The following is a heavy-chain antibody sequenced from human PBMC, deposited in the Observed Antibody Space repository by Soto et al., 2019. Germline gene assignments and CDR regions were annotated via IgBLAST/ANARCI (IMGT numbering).Heavy chain of an antibody. V-gene: IGHV4-39*01. J-gene: IGHJ4*02. Sequence: PSKTLSLTCTVSGGSISSSSYFWGWIRQPPGKGLEWIGTIFYSGSTYYNPSLKSRVTISVDTSKNQFSLKLTSVTAADTALYYCARRYGWLYFDYWGQGSLVTVPQ. CDR3: ARRYGWLYFDY. D-gene: IGHD6-19*01. CDR1: GGSISSSSYF. CDR2: IFYSGST.